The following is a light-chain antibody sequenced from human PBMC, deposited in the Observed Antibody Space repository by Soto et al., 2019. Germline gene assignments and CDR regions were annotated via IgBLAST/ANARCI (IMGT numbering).Light chain of an antibody. V-gene: IGKV1-5*03. Sequence: DIQMTQSPSTLSASVGDRVTITCRASQTINTYLAWYQQKPGKAPKVLIYKASSLESGVPSRFSGSGSGTEFTLTISSLQPDDFATYYCQHYNIYSKTFGPGTKVEMK. J-gene: IGKJ1*01. CDR3: QHYNIYSKT. CDR1: QTINTY. CDR2: KAS.